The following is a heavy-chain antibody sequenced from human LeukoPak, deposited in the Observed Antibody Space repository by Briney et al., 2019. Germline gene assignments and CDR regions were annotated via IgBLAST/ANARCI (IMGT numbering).Heavy chain of an antibody. Sequence: SETLSLTCTVSGGSISSYYWSWIRQPPGKGLEWIAYIYYSGSTNYNPSLKSRVTISVDTSKDQFSLKLSSVTAADTAVYYCARRYGSGSSGTFDYWGQGTLVTVSS. J-gene: IGHJ4*02. D-gene: IGHD3-10*01. CDR3: ARRYGSGSSGTFDY. V-gene: IGHV4-59*01. CDR1: GGSISSYY. CDR2: IYYSGST.